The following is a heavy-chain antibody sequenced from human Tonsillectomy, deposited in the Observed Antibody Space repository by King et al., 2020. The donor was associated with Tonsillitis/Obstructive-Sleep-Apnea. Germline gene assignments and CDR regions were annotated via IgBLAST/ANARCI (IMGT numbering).Heavy chain of an antibody. CDR1: GFSFTNAW. J-gene: IGHJ6*03. CDR2: IKSTGNGGTT. V-gene: IGHV3-15*01. CDR3: TTRSYCSGTSCYHYYLDV. Sequence: EVQLVESGGGLMKPGGSLRLSCAASGFSFTNAWMSWVRQAPGKGLEWVGRIKSTGNGGTTDYTAPVKGRFTISRDDSKTTLYLQMNSLKTEDTAVYYCTTRSYCSGTSCYHYYLDVWGRGTTVTVSS. D-gene: IGHD2-2*01.